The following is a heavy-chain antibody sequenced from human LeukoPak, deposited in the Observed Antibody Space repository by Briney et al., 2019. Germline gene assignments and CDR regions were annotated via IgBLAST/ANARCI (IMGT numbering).Heavy chain of an antibody. CDR1: GGSISSYY. CDR2: IYYSGSA. CDR3: ARGGASYYDSSGYRY. D-gene: IGHD3-22*01. V-gene: IGHV4-59*01. J-gene: IGHJ4*02. Sequence: PSETLSLTCTVSGGSISSYYWSWIRQPPGKGLEWIGYIYYSGSANYNPSLKSRVTISVGTSKNQFSLKLSSVTAADTAVYYCARGGASYYDSSGYRYWGQGTLVTVSS.